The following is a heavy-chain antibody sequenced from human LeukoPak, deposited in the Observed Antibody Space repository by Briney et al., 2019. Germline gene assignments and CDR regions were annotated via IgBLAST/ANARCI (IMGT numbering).Heavy chain of an antibody. V-gene: IGHV3-11*01. J-gene: IGHJ6*03. CDR3: ARENTPYYYYMDV. CDR2: ISSGGSTM. CDR1: GFTFSDYY. Sequence: GGSLRLSCAASGFTFSDYYMSWIRQAPGKGLEWVSYISSGGSTMFYADSVKGRFIISRDNAKNSLNSLRVEDTAVYYCARENTPYYYYMDVWGKGTTVTISS. D-gene: IGHD2-2*02.